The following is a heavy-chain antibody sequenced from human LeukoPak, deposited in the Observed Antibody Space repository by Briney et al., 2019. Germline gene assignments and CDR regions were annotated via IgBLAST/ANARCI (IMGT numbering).Heavy chain of an antibody. CDR3: ARLPGMVDLSSWFDP. CDR1: GGSISSGSYY. CDR2: IYTSGST. Sequence: PSQTLSLTCTVSGGSISSGSYYWSWIRQPAGKGLEWIGHIYTSGSTNYNPSLKSRVTISVDTSKNQFSLKLSSATAADTAVYYCARLPGMVDLSSWFDPWGQGTLVTVSS. V-gene: IGHV4-61*09. D-gene: IGHD1-26*01. J-gene: IGHJ5*02.